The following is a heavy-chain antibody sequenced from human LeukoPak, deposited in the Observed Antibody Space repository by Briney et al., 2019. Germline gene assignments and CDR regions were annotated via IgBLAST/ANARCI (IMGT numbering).Heavy chain of an antibody. CDR3: AGGRGKYSSGWYGGYFDY. CDR1: GYTFTGYY. D-gene: IGHD6-19*01. CDR2: INPNSGGT. J-gene: IGHJ4*02. Sequence: ASVKVSCKASGYTFTGYYMHWVRQAPGQGLEWMGRINPNSGGTNYAQKFQGRVTMTRDTSISTAYMELSGLRSDDTAVYYCAGGRGKYSSGWYGGYFDYWGQGTLVTVSS. V-gene: IGHV1-2*06.